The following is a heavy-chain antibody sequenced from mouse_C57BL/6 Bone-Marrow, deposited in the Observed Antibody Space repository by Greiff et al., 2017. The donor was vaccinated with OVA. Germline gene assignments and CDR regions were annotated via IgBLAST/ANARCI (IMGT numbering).Heavy chain of an antibody. Sequence: EVMLVESGGGLVQPGGSMKLSCVASGFTFSNYWMNWVRQSPEKGLEWVAQIRLKSDNYATHYAESVKGRFTISRDDSKSSVYLQMNNLRAEDTGIYYCTSHFLLCPSYWYFDVWGTGTTVTVSS. J-gene: IGHJ1*03. D-gene: IGHD2-10*01. CDR2: IRLKSDNYAT. CDR1: GFTFSNYW. CDR3: TSHFLLCPSYWYFDV. V-gene: IGHV6-3*01.